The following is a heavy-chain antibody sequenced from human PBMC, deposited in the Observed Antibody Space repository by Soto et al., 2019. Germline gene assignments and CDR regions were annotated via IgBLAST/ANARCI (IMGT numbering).Heavy chain of an antibody. CDR2: ISAGADIK. CDR1: GFTFSKYA. J-gene: IGHJ3*02. V-gene: IGHV3-23*01. CDR3: EGDEDGFDI. D-gene: IGHD3-16*01. Sequence: EVQLLQSGGGLVQPGGSLRLSCAASGFTFSKYAMSWVRQAPGKGLEWISAISAGADIKLYADSVKGRFSISRDKSRNTLYLQMNSLRGEDTAVYYCEGDEDGFDIWRQGTIVTVSS.